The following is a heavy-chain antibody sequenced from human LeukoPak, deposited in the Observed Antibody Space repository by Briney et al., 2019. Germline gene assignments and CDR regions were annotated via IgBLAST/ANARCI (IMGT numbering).Heavy chain of an antibody. CDR2: IYYSGST. J-gene: IGHJ4*02. D-gene: IGHD3-10*01. Sequence: SETLSLTCTVSGGSISSGYYYWSWIRQPPGKGLEWIGYIYYSGSTYYNPSLKSRVTISVDTSKNQFSLKLSSVTAADTAVYYFARGAVYGSGSYFRHWGQGTLVTVSS. CDR3: ARGAVYGSGSYFRH. CDR1: GGSISSGYYY. V-gene: IGHV4-30-4*08.